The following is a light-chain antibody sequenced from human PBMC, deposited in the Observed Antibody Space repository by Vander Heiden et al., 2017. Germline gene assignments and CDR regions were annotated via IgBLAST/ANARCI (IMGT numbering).Light chain of an antibody. J-gene: IGLJ2*01. Sequence: QLVLTQSPSASASLGASVKLPCTLSRGHNTYAIAWHQQQPQKRPRLLMKLTSDGSHGRGDGNPDRFSGSSSGAAPSLTISSLQSDDEDDYYCPTWDTGLLVFGGGTKLTVL. CDR1: RGHNTYA. CDR2: LTSDGSH. CDR3: PTWDTGLLV. V-gene: IGLV4-69*01.